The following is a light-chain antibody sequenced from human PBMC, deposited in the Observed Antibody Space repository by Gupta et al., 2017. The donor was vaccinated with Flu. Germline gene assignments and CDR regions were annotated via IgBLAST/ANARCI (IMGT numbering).Light chain of an antibody. J-gene: IGLJ2*01. V-gene: IGLV2-14*01. CDR2: EVS. Sequence: QSALTQPASVSGSPGQSITISCTGTSSDIGGYNYVSWYQQHPGKAPKLMIFEVSNRPSGVSTRFSGSKSGNTASLTISGLQAEDEADYYCSSYTNTNTRVLFGGGTKLTVL. CDR1: SSDIGGYNY. CDR3: SSYTNTNTRVL.